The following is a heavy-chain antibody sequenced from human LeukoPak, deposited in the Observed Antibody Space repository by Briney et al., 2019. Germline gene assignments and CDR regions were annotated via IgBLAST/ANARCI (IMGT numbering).Heavy chain of an antibody. CDR2: VDPEDGET. V-gene: IGHV1-69-2*01. CDR1: GYTFTDYY. Sequence: ASVKISCKVSGYTFTDYYMHWVQQAPGKGLEWMGLVDPEDGETIYAEKFQGRVTITADTSTDTAYTELSSLRSEDTAVYYCATGGYQLLRFDYWGQGTLVTVSS. CDR3: ATGGYQLLRFDY. D-gene: IGHD2-2*01. J-gene: IGHJ4*02.